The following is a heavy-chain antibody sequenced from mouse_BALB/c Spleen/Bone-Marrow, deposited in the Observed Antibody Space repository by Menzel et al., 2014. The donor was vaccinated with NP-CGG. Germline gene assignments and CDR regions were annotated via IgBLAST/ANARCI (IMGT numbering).Heavy chain of an antibody. V-gene: IGHV5-6-3*01. CDR2: INSNGDTT. CDR3: ARDGYYVGFAY. CDR1: GFTFSNYG. D-gene: IGHD2-3*01. J-gene: IGHJ3*01. Sequence: EVQLVESGGGLVQPGGSLKLSCAASGFTFSNYGMSWVRQTPDKRLELVATINSNGDTTYYSDSVKGRFTISRDNAKNTLYLQMNSLKSGDTAMYYCARDGYYVGFAYWGQGTLVTVSA.